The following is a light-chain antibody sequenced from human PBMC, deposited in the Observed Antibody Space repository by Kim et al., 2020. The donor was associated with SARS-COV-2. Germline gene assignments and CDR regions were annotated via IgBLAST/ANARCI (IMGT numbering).Light chain of an antibody. J-gene: IGLJ3*02. Sequence: GQRFTITCSGTYSTTGTIPVNGYQQLPGTAPKLLIYSNNQRPSGVPDRFSASKSGTSASLAISGLQSEDEADYYCAAWDDSLTAWVFGGGTQLTVL. CDR3: AAWDDSLTAWV. CDR2: SNN. CDR1: YSTTGTIP. V-gene: IGLV1-44*01.